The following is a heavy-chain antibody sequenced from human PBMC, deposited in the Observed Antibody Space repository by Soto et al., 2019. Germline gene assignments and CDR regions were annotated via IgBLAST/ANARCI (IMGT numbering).Heavy chain of an antibody. CDR2: ISHSGST. J-gene: IGHJ4*02. CDR3: ARLRAWGESSGPFDL. V-gene: IGHV4-38-2*01. Sequence: PSETLSLTCAVSGYSISSGYYWGWIRQPPGKGLEWIGSISHSGSTYYTPSLTSRVTISVDTSKKQFSLKLPSVTAADTAGYYCARLRAWGESSGPFDLWGQGTLVTVSS. CDR1: GYSISSGYY. D-gene: IGHD3-16*01.